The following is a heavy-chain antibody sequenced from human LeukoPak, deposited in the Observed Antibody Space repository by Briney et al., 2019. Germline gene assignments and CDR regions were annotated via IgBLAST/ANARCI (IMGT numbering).Heavy chain of an antibody. CDR2: INERGTEE. V-gene: IGHV3-7*03. D-gene: IGHD4-23*01. CDR1: GFSFSSFW. CDR3: ARGHYGGNSPADDAFDI. Sequence: GGSLRLSCGASGFSFSSFWMTWVRQPPGKGLEWVANINERGTEEHYVDSVKGRFTISRDNAMNSLYLQMNSLTGEDTAVYYCARGHYGGNSPADDAFDIWGQGTMVTVSS. J-gene: IGHJ3*02.